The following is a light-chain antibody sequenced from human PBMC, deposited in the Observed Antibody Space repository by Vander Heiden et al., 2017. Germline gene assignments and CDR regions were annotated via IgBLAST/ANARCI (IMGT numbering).Light chain of an antibody. CDR1: KRSGSY. V-gene: IGKV1-39*01. CDR2: AAS. J-gene: IGKJ2*01. Sequence: DNQMTHSPSSLSASLGDKVPTTCRGSKRSGSYLNWYQQQPGKAPKLLIYAASSMQSGVTSRFSSSGSCTEFILTISSLQPEDFATYYCRQSYSTPYTFGQGTRLEIK. CDR3: RQSYSTPYT.